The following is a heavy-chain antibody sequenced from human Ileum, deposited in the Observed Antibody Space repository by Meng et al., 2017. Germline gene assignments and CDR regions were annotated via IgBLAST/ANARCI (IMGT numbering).Heavy chain of an antibody. D-gene: IGHD7-27*01. Sequence: QGQLQESGPGLVRPSETLSRICTVSGASVTTSHYQWGWIRQPPGKGLEWIGYASTNYNPSLKSRLTISLDTSKNQVSLKLTSVTAADTAVYYCARDHWGSLDYWGQGILVAVSS. CDR2: AST. V-gene: IGHV4-61*01. CDR3: ARDHWGSLDY. J-gene: IGHJ4*02. CDR1: GASVTTSHYQ.